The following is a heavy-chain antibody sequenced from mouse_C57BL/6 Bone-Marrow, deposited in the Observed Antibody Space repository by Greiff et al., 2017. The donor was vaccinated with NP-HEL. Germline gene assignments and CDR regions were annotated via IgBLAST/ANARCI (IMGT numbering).Heavy chain of an antibody. CDR1: GFTFSSYA. J-gene: IGHJ3*01. CDR3: ARGVRLPFAY. Sequence: EVKVEESGGGLVKPGGSLKLSCAASGFTFSSYAMSWVRQTPEKRLEWVATISDGGSYTYYPDNVKGRFTISRDNAKNNLYLQMSHLKSEDTAMYYCARGVRLPFAYWGQGTLVTVSA. D-gene: IGHD3-2*02. CDR2: ISDGGSYT. V-gene: IGHV5-4*03.